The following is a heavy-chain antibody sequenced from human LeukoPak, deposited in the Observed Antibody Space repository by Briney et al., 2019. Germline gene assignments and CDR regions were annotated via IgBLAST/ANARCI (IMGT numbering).Heavy chain of an antibody. V-gene: IGHV1-46*01. CDR2: INPSGGST. CDR1: GYTFTSYY. Sequence: EASVKVSCKASGYTFTSYYMHWVRQAPGQGLEWMGIINPSGGSTSYAQKFQGRVTMTRDTSTSTVYMELSSLRSEDTAVYYCARDLTPRALIGFSTSAEYFQHWGQGTLVTVSS. CDR3: ARDLTPRALIGFSTSAEYFQH. J-gene: IGHJ1*01. D-gene: IGHD3-16*02.